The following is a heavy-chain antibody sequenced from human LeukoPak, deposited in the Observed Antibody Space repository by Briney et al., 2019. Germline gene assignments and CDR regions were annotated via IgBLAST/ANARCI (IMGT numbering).Heavy chain of an antibody. Sequence: VASVKVSCKASGYTFTGYYMHWVRQAPGQGLEWMGWINPNSGGTNYAQKFQGRVTMTRDTSISTAYMELSRLRSDDTAGYYCARLDYYDSSGYYLIDYWGQGT. CDR1: GYTFTGYY. D-gene: IGHD3-22*01. V-gene: IGHV1-2*02. J-gene: IGHJ4*02. CDR2: INPNSGGT. CDR3: ARLDYYDSSGYYLIDY.